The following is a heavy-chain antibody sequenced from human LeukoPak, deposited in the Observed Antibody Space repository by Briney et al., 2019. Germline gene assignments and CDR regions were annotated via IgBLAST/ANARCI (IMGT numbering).Heavy chain of an antibody. CDR2: VYYSGST. Sequence: SETLSLTCTVSGGSLSSTSHYWAWIRQPPGKGLEWVGSVYYSGSTYYNPSLKSRVTVSIDMSKNQFSLKLSSVTAADTAMYYCARSWGYDFWSGNLLDYWGQGTLVTVSS. CDR1: GGSLSSTSHY. J-gene: IGHJ4*02. V-gene: IGHV4-39*07. CDR3: ARSWGYDFWSGNLLDY. D-gene: IGHD3-3*01.